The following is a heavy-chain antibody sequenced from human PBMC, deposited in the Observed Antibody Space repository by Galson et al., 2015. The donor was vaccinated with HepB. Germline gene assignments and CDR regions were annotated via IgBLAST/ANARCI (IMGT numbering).Heavy chain of an antibody. CDR2: INAGNGNT. CDR1: GYTFTSYA. V-gene: IGHV1-3*01. Sequence: SVKVSCKASGYTFTSYAMHWVRQAPGQRLEWMGWINAGNGNTKYSQKFQGRVTITRDTSASTAYMELSSLRSEDTAVYYCARAPEIYSSSWYEYYYGMDVWGQGTTVTVSS. J-gene: IGHJ6*02. CDR3: ARAPEIYSSSWYEYYYGMDV. D-gene: IGHD6-13*01.